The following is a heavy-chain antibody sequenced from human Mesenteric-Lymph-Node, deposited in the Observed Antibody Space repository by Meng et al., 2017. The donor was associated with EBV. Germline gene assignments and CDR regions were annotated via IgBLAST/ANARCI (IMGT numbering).Heavy chain of an antibody. CDR1: GGSISSDNW. CDR2: IHHSGAT. CDR3: ASVIYGSGLNSWFDP. Sequence: QGRRAEAGPGLEKPSGTLSLTCPVSGGSISSDNWWTWVRQPPGKGLEWIGEIHHSGATNYNPSLKSRVTISVDKSKNQFSLKLSSVTAADAAVYFCASVIYGSGLNSWFDPWGHGTLVTVSS. D-gene: IGHD3-10*01. V-gene: IGHV4-4*02. J-gene: IGHJ5*02.